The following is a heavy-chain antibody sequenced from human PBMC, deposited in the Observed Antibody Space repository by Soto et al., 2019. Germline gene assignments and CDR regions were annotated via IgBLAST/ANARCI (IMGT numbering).Heavy chain of an antibody. Sequence: EVQLVESGGGLVQPGGSLRLSCAASGLTFTSYWMKWVRQAPGKGREWVANIKQDGSEKYYVDSVKGRFTISRDNAKNSLYLQMNSLRAEDTAVYYCAGSVYWGQGTLVTVSS. J-gene: IGHJ4*02. CDR3: AGSVY. D-gene: IGHD3-10*01. CDR1: GLTFTSYW. CDR2: IKQDGSEK. V-gene: IGHV3-7*01.